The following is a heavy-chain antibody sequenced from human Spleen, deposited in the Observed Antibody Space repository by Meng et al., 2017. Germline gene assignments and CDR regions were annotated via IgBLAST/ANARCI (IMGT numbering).Heavy chain of an antibody. V-gene: IGHV4-31*11. CDR3: ARGSTGWSTDYDN. CDR2: IYYSGTT. J-gene: IGHJ4*02. Sequence: QLQLQESGSGLVKPSQTLSLTCAVSGGSISSGGYYWSWIRQHPGKGLEWIGFIYYSGTTSYNPSLKSRVSISVDTSKNQFSLKLRSVTAADTAVYYCARGSTGWSTDYDNWGQGTLVTVSS. CDR1: GGSISSGGYY. D-gene: IGHD6-19*01.